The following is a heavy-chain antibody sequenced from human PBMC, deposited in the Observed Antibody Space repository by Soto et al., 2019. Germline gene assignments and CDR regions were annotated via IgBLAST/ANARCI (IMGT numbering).Heavy chain of an antibody. CDR3: ARGLYCSSTACAGGPGDY. CDR1: GFTFSSYS. Sequence: EVQLVESGGGLVQPGGSLRLSCAASGFTFSSYSMNWVRQAPGKGLEWVSYISSSSSTIYYADSVKGRFTISRDNAKNSLYLQMNSLRAEDTAVYYCARGLYCSSTACAGGPGDYWGQGTLVTVSS. CDR2: ISSSSSTI. J-gene: IGHJ4*02. D-gene: IGHD2-2*01. V-gene: IGHV3-48*01.